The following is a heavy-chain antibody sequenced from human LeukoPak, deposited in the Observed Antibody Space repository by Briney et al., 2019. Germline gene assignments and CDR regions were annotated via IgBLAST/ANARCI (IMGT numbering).Heavy chain of an antibody. Sequence: SETLSLTCTVSGGSISSYYWSWIRQPPGKGLEWIGYIYYSGSTNYNPSLKSRVTISVDTSKNQFSLKLSSVTAADTAVYYCAKARIAAAGTRRYCYFDYWGQGTLVTVSS. V-gene: IGHV4-59*01. CDR3: AKARIAAAGTRRYCYFDY. CDR2: IYYSGST. CDR1: GGSISSYY. J-gene: IGHJ4*02. D-gene: IGHD6-13*01.